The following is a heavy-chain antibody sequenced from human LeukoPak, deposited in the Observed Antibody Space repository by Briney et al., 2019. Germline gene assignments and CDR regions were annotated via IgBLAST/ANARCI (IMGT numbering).Heavy chain of an antibody. J-gene: IGHJ4*02. CDR2: ISYDGSNK. V-gene: IGHV3-30*18. CDR3: AKDFAGYCSSTSCPGGGFDY. D-gene: IGHD2-2*01. CDR1: GFTFSSYG. Sequence: GGSLRLSCAASGFTFSSYGMHWVRQAPGKGLEWVAVISYDGSNKYYADSVKGRFTISRDNSKNTLYLQMNSLRAEDTAVYYCAKDFAGYCSSTSCPGGGFDYWGQGTLVTVSS.